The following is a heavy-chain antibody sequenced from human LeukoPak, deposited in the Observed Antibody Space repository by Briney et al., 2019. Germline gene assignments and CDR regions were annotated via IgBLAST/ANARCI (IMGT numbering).Heavy chain of an antibody. V-gene: IGHV3-74*01. CDR2: INTDGTVT. CDR1: GFTFSKYW. CDR3: ATKQWLAPPPDS. J-gene: IGHJ4*02. Sequence: GWSLRLSCAASGFTFSKYWMLWVRQAPGKGLESVSRINTDGTVTTYADSVKGRFTVSRDTADNTMFLQMNSVRDEDTAVYYCATKQWLAPPPDSWGQGTPVTVSS. D-gene: IGHD6-19*01.